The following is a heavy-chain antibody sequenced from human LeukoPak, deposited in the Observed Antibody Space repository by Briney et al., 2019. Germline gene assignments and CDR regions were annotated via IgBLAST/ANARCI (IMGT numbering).Heavy chain of an antibody. CDR3: AKSYGSCYCFDY. CDR1: GFTFSSYA. D-gene: IGHD2-15*01. J-gene: IGHJ4*02. CDR2: ISGSGGST. Sequence: GGALRLSCAASGFTFSSYAMSWVRQAPGKGLEWVSHISGSGGSTYYADSVKGRFTISRDNSKNTLYLQMNSLRAEDTAIYYCAKSYGSCYCFDYWGQGTLVTVSS. V-gene: IGHV3-23*01.